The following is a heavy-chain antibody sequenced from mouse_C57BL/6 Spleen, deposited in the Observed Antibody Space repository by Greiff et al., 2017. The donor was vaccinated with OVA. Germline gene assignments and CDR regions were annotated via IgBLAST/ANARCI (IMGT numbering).Heavy chain of an antibody. J-gene: IGHJ3*01. D-gene: IGHD1-1*01. CDR2: IDPETGGT. CDR1: GYTFTDYE. V-gene: IGHV1-15*01. Sequence: LQESGAELVRPGASVTLSCKASGYTFTDYEMHWVKQTPVHGLEWIGAIDPETGGTAYNQKFKGKAILTADKSSSTAYMELRSLTSEDSAVYYCTRYRYYGNAWFAYWGQGTLVTVSA. CDR3: TRYRYYGNAWFAY.